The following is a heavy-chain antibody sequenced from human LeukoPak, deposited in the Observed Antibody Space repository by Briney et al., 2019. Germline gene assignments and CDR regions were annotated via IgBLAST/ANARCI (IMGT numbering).Heavy chain of an antibody. J-gene: IGHJ5*02. D-gene: IGHD1-26*01. Sequence: ASVKVSCKASGGTFSNYAIGWVRQAPGQGLEWMGGVIPIFSTANYAQKFQGRVTITADRSTSTAYMELSSLRSEDTAIYYCARDNSVGDNAWCFDPWGQGTLVTVSS. CDR3: ARDNSVGDNAWCFDP. V-gene: IGHV1-69*06. CDR2: VIPIFSTA. CDR1: GGTFSNYA.